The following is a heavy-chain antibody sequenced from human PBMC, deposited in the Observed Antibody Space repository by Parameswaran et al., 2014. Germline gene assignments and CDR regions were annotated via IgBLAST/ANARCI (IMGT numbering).Heavy chain of an antibody. D-gene: IGHD3-22*01. CDR3: ARGGMVITGIDY. J-gene: IGHJ4*02. Sequence: RWIRQPPGKGLEWVSYISSSGSTIYYADSVKGRFTISRDNAKNSLYLQMNSLRAEDTAVYYCARGGMVITGIDYWGQGTLVTVSS. CDR2: ISSSGSTI. V-gene: IGHV3-11*01.